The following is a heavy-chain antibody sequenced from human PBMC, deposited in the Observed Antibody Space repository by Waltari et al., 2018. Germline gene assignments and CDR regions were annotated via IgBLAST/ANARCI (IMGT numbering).Heavy chain of an antibody. D-gene: IGHD6-19*01. CDR3: ARDGRWLVRYYYYGMDV. CDR2: ISGRGDAT. V-gene: IGHV3-48*04. J-gene: IGHJ6*02. Sequence: EVQLVESGGGLVQPGESLRLSCAASRFTFSAMGWVRQAPGKGLEWVSSISGRGDATYYEDPVKGRFTISRDNAKNSLYLQMNSLMAEDTAVYYCARDGRWLVRYYYYGMDVWGQGTTVTVSS. CDR1: RFTFSA.